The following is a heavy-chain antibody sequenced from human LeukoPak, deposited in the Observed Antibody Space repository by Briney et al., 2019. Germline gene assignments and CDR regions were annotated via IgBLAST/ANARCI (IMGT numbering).Heavy chain of an antibody. J-gene: IGHJ4*02. CDR1: GGSISSYY. CDR2: IYTSGST. V-gene: IGHV4-4*07. D-gene: IGHD6-13*01. Sequence: KPSETLSLTCTVSGGSISSYYWSWIRQPAGKGLEWIGRIYTSGSTNYNPSLKSRVTMSVDTSKNQFSLKLSSVTAADTAVYYCARDSPIAAAGPPDYWGQGILVTVSS. CDR3: ARDSPIAAAGPPDY.